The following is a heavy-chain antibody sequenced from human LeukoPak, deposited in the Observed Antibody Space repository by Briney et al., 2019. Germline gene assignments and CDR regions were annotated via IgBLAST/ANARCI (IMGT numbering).Heavy chain of an antibody. Sequence: ASVKVSCKASGYTFTGYYMHWVRQAPGQGLEWMGWINPNSGGTNYAQKFQGRVTMTRDTSIGTAYMELSRLRSDDTAVYYCARDSGEYYYYGMDVWGQGTTVTVSS. V-gene: IGHV1-2*02. CDR2: INPNSGGT. CDR1: GYTFTGYY. D-gene: IGHD2-15*01. J-gene: IGHJ6*02. CDR3: ARDSGEYYYYGMDV.